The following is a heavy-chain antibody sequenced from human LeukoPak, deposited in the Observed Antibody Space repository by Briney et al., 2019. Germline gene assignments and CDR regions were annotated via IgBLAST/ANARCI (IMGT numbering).Heavy chain of an antibody. Sequence: PGGSLRLSCAASGFTFSSYVMSWVRQAPAKGLEWVSAISGSGGSTYYADSVKGRFTISRDNSKNTLYMQMNSLRAEDTAVYYCAKSHDSSGSDYWGQGTLVTVSS. CDR3: AKSHDSSGSDY. V-gene: IGHV3-23*01. CDR2: ISGSGGST. CDR1: GFTFSSYV. J-gene: IGHJ4*02. D-gene: IGHD3-22*01.